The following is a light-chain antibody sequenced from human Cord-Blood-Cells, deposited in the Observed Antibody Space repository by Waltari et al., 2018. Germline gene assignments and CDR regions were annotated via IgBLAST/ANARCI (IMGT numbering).Light chain of an antibody. CDR2: AAS. CDR3: QQSYSTPYT. V-gene: IGKV1-39*01. Sequence: DIQMTQPPSSLSASAGERVTTTCRASQSISSYLNWYQQKPGKAPKLLIYAASSLQSGVPSRFSGSGSGTDFTLTISSLQPEDFATYYCQQSYSTPYTFGQGTKLEIK. J-gene: IGKJ2*01. CDR1: QSISSY.